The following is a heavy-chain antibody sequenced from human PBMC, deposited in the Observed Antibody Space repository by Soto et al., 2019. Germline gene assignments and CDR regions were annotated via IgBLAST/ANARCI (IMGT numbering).Heavy chain of an antibody. J-gene: IGHJ4*02. CDR2: IKQDGNEK. D-gene: IGHD6-13*01. V-gene: IGHV3-7*04. CDR1: GFALSSYW. Sequence: SLRLSCAVSGFALSSYWMNWVRQAPGKGLEWVANIKQDGNEKHYVDSVKGRFTISRDNAKNSLYLQMNSLRAEDTAVYYCARGAAAGLPFPDYWAQGTVVTGSS. CDR3: ARGAAAGLPFPDY.